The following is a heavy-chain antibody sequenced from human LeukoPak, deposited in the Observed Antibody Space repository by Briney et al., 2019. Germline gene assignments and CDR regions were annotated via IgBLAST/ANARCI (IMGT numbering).Heavy chain of an antibody. CDR1: GFTFSSYD. Sequence: GGSLRLSCAASGFTFSSYDMSWVRQAPGKGLEWVSIISGSGDTTYYAGAVEGRFTISRDNSKNTVDLQMSGLRAEDTAIYYCAKPYYHDDSGSWGQGTRVTVSS. CDR2: ISGSGDTT. J-gene: IGHJ5*02. D-gene: IGHD3-22*01. V-gene: IGHV3-23*01. CDR3: AKPYYHDDSGS.